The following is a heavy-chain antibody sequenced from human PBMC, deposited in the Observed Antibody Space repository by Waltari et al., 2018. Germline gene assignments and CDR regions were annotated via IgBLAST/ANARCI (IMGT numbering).Heavy chain of an antibody. J-gene: IGHJ4*02. D-gene: IGHD1-26*01. Sequence: EVQLVESGGGFIQTGGSLRLSCAASGFTFSSFGMTWVRQAPGKGVGWVSRITGDGVHKHYADSMMGRIAVSRDNSKNTLYLQMSSLRAEDTAVYYCAKVGVGGSTRGGIDNWGQGTLVTVSS. CDR3: AKVGVGGSTRGGIDN. CDR2: ITGDGVHK. V-gene: IGHV3-23*04. CDR1: GFTFSSFG.